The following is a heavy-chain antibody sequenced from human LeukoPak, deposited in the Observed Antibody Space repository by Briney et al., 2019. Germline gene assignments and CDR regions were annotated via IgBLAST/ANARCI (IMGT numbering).Heavy chain of an antibody. Sequence: GGSLRLSCAASGFTFSSHGMNWVRQAPGKGLEWVANIKQDGSEKYYVDSVKGRFTISRDNAKNSLYLQMNSLRAEDTAVYYCARVSRYFDWSWGQGTLVTVSS. CDR1: GFTFSSHG. V-gene: IGHV3-7*01. CDR2: IKQDGSEK. J-gene: IGHJ5*02. D-gene: IGHD3-9*01. CDR3: ARVSRYFDWS.